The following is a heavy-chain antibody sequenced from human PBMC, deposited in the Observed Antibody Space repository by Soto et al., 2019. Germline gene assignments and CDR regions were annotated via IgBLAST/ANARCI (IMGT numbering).Heavy chain of an antibody. CDR2: MYHSGST. V-gene: IGHV4-4*02. Sequence: QVQLQESGPGLVKPSGTLSLTCAVSGDSVSSTHWWNWVRQPPGKGLEWIGEMYHSGSTNYNPSLRSRVTISGDESKNHFSGSRCSVAAAPTAVYHRAAGPGGWSLDPWGQETLVPVPS. CDR3: AAGPGGWSLDP. CDR1: GDSVSSTHW. J-gene: IGHJ5*02. D-gene: IGHD1-26*01.